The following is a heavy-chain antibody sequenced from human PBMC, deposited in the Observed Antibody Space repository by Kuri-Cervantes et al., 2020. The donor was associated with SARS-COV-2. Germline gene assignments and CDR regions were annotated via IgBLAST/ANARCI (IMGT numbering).Heavy chain of an antibody. V-gene: IGHV3-7*03. Sequence: GGSLRLSCAASGFTFRSYWMTWVRQAPGKGLEWVANIKQDGSEKYYVDSVKGRFTISRDNAKNSLYLQMNSLRAEDTAVYYCARGHDFWSGYTDYWGQGTLVTVSS. D-gene: IGHD3-3*01. J-gene: IGHJ4*02. CDR2: IKQDGSEK. CDR3: ARGHDFWSGYTDY. CDR1: GFTFRSYW.